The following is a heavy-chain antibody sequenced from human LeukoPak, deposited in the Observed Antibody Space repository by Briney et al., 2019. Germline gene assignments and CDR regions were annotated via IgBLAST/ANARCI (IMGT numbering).Heavy chain of an antibody. J-gene: IGHJ4*02. CDR1: GFTFSSYG. CDR2: ISGSGGST. CDR3: AKTACRITMIVVFPPCLFDY. D-gene: IGHD3-22*01. Sequence: GGTLRLSCAASGFTFSSYGMSWVRQAPGKGLEWVSAISGSGGSTYYADSVKGRFTISRDNSKNTLFLQMNSLRAEDTAVYYCAKTACRITMIVVFPPCLFDYWGQGTLVTVSS. V-gene: IGHV3-23*01.